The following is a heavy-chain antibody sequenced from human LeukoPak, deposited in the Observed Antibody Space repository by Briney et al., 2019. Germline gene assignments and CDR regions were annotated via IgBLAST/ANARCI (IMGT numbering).Heavy chain of an antibody. V-gene: IGHV4-59*08. J-gene: IGHJ4*02. CDR3: ARHPAQSLSGTGGYFDY. Sequence: SETLSLTCIVSGGSINSYFWSWIRQPPGKGLEWIGYIYYSGSTNYNPSLKSRVTISVDTSKNQFSLKLSSVTAADTAVYYCARHPAQSLSGTGGYFDYWGQGSLVTVSS. CDR1: GGSINSYF. CDR2: IYYSGST. D-gene: IGHD2-8*02.